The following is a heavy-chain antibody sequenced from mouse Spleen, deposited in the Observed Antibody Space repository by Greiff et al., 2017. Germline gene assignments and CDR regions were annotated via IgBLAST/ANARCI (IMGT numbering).Heavy chain of an antibody. D-gene: IGHD2-12*01. J-gene: IGHJ3*01. CDR3: ARDYERGFAY. CDR2: ISNLAYSI. CDR1: GFTFSDYG. V-gene: IGHV5-15*02. Sequence: DVHLVESGGGLVQPGGSRKLSCAASGFTFSDYGMAWVRQAPGKGPEWVAFISNLAYSIYYADTVTGRFTISRENAKNTLYLEMSSLRSEDTAMYYCARDYERGFAYWGQGTLVTVSA.